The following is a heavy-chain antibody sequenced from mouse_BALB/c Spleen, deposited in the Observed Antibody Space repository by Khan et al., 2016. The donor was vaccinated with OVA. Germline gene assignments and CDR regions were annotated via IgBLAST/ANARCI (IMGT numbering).Heavy chain of an antibody. V-gene: IGHV3-1*02. D-gene: IGHD1-2*01. CDR3: ARTARIKY. CDR2: ISYSGST. CDR1: GYSITSGYG. Sequence: VQLKESGPGLVKPSQSLSLTCTVTGYSITSGYGWNWIRQFPGNKLEWMGYISYSGSTNYNPSLKGRISFTLDTSTNQFFLQLNSVTTEDTATCYCARTARIKYWGQGTTLTVSS. J-gene: IGHJ2*01.